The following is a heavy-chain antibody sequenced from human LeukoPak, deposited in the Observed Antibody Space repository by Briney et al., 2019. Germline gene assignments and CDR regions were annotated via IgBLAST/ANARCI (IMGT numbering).Heavy chain of an antibody. D-gene: IGHD3-10*01. CDR2: ISSDGTTE. J-gene: IGHJ4*02. V-gene: IGHV3-30-3*01. CDR3: ARGRDSGSFIIDY. CDR1: GFTFASYA. Sequence: PGRSLRLSCAGSGFTFASYAVHWVRQAPGKRLEWEAFISSDGTTEHYRDSVKGRFTLSRDNSKNTVSLQMYSLGTEDTAVYYCARGRDSGSFIIDYWGQGTLVTVSS.